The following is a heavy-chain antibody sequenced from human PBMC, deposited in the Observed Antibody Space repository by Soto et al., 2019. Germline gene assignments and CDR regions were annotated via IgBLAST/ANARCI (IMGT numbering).Heavy chain of an antibody. CDR3: ARGGYYGS. Sequence: PGGSLRLSCAASGFTCSSYSMNWVRQAPGKGLEWVAVIWYDGSNKYYADSVKGQFTISRDNSKNTLYLQMNSLRAEDTAVYYCARGGYYGSWGQGTLVTVSS. CDR2: IWYDGSNK. CDR1: GFTCSSYS. V-gene: IGHV3-33*08. D-gene: IGHD3-10*01. J-gene: IGHJ5*02.